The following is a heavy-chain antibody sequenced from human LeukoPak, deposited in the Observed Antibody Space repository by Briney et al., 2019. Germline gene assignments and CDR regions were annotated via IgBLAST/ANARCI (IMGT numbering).Heavy chain of an antibody. D-gene: IGHD3-10*01. CDR3: ARGDYGSRGDYYYYYMDV. CDR2: MNPNSDNT. Sequence: ASVKVSCKASGYTFSSYDINWVRQATGQGLEWMGWMNPNSDNTGYAQKFQGRVTITRNTSISTAYMELSSLRSEDTAVYYCARGDYGSRGDYYYYYMDVWGKGTTVTVSS. CDR1: GYTFSSYD. V-gene: IGHV1-8*03. J-gene: IGHJ6*03.